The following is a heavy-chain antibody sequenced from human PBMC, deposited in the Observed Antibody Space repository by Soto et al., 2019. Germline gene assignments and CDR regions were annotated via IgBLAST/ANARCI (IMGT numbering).Heavy chain of an antibody. V-gene: IGHV3-21*01. CDR2: ISSTTNYI. CDR3: ARESEDLTSNFDY. J-gene: IGHJ4*02. CDR1: GFTFTGYS. Sequence: GGSLRVSCAASGFTFTGYSMNWVRQSPGKGLEWVSSISSTTNYIYYADSMKGRFTVSRDNAKNSVYLEMNSLSAEDTALYYCARESEDLTSNFDYWGQGTLVTVSS.